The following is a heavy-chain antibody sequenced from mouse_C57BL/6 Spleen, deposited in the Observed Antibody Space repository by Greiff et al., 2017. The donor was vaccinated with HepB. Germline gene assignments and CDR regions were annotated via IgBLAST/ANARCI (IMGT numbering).Heavy chain of an antibody. D-gene: IGHD2-5*01. J-gene: IGHJ4*01. V-gene: IGHV1-69*01. CDR2: IDPSDSYT. Sequence: VQLQQPGAELVMPGASVKLSCKASGYTFTSYWMHWVKQRPGQGLEWIGEIDPSDSYTNYNQKFKGKSTLTVDKSSSTAYMQLSSLTSEDSAVYYCARLSKSLSMDYWGQGTSVTVSS. CDR1: GYTFTSYW. CDR3: ARLSKSLSMDY.